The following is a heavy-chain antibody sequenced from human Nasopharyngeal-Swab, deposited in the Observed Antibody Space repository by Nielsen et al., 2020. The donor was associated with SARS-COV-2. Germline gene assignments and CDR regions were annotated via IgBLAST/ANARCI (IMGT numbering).Heavy chain of an antibody. CDR1: RFTFPSST. Sequence: SVQVSCTASRFTFPSSTVQWVRQARGQRLEWIGWIVVGSGNTNYAQKFQERVTITRDMSTSTAYMELSSLRSEDTAVYYCAAVINPASGGHWGQGTLVTVSS. V-gene: IGHV1-58*01. D-gene: IGHD1-26*01. CDR3: AAVINPASGGH. CDR2: IVVGSGNT. J-gene: IGHJ4*02.